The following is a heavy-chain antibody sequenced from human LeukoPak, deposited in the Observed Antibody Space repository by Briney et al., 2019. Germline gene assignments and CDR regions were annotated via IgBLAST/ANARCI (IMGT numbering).Heavy chain of an antibody. V-gene: IGHV4-39*07. CDR1: GGSISSSSYY. CDR3: ATEWDSSGWYGGAFDI. CDR2: IYYSGST. J-gene: IGHJ3*02. D-gene: IGHD6-19*01. Sequence: SETLSLTCTVSGGSISSSSYYWGWIRQPPGKGLEWIGSIYYSGSTYYNPSLKSRVTISVDTSKNQFSLKLSSVTAADTAVYYCATEWDSSGWYGGAFDIWGQGTMVTVSS.